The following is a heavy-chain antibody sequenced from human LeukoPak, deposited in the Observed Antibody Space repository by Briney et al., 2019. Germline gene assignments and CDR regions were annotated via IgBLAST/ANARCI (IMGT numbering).Heavy chain of an antibody. V-gene: IGHV3-30-3*01. J-gene: IGHJ4*02. D-gene: IGHD2-15*01. CDR2: VSSDGGNQ. CDR3: AAMAVVPAANAYHRDY. Sequence: GGSLRLSCAASGFSFSGFAMHWVRQAPGKGLEWVAVVSSDGGNQHYADSMKGRFTISRDNSKNTVYLQMNSLRVEDTAVYYCAAMAVVPAANAYHRDYWGQGTLVTVSS. CDR1: GFSFSGFA.